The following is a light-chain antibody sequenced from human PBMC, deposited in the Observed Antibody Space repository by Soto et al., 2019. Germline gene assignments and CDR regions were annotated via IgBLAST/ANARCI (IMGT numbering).Light chain of an antibody. CDR3: QQFGYSRWT. Sequence: VLTQSPDTLSLSPGERATLSCRASQRVSSRFFAWYQQKPAQDPRLLIYGTSTRAAGIPDRFSGAVSGTDFTLTISRLEPEDFEVYYCQQFGYSRWTFGQGTKVEI. CDR2: GTS. V-gene: IGKV3-20*01. CDR1: QRVSSRF. J-gene: IGKJ1*01.